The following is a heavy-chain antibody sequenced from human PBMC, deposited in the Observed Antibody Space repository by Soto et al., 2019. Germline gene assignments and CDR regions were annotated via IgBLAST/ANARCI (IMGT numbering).Heavy chain of an antibody. D-gene: IGHD6-6*01. CDR3: AGGEQGIAARPGGYYYYYGMDV. CDR2: IIPIFGTA. CDR1: GGTFSSYA. J-gene: IGHJ6*02. Sequence: ASVKVSCKASGGTFSSYAISWVRQAPGQGLEWMGGIIPIFGTANYAQKFQGRVTITADESTSTAYMELSSLRSEDTAVYYCAGGEQGIAARPGGYYYYYGMDVWGQGTTVTVSS. V-gene: IGHV1-69*13.